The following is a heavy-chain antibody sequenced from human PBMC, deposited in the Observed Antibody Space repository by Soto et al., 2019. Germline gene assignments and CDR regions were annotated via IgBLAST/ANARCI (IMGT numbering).Heavy chain of an antibody. Sequence: ASVKVSCKTSGYTFTDYYTHWVRQAPGQGLEWMGWMNPKSGGAYFAQKFQGRVTLTRDTSIGTAYIEVNSLTSDDTAVYFCTRENIEKSDGLYDAFDIWGQGTKVTV. J-gene: IGHJ3*02. CDR2: MNPKSGGA. V-gene: IGHV1-2*02. CDR1: GYTFTDYY. CDR3: TRENIEKSDGLYDAFDI. D-gene: IGHD2-15*01.